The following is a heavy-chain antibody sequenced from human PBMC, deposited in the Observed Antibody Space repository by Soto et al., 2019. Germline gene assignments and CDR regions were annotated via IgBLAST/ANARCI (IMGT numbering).Heavy chain of an antibody. CDR3: ARGAVTTNYYYYGMDV. Sequence: GGSLRLSCAASGFTSSAYAMHWVRQAPVKGLEWVAVISYDGGSKDYADSVKGRFTISRDNSKNTLYLQMNSLRDEDTAVYYCARGAVTTNYYYYGMDVWGQGTTVTVSS. V-gene: IGHV3-30-3*01. D-gene: IGHD4-17*01. J-gene: IGHJ6*02. CDR1: GFTSSAYA. CDR2: ISYDGGSK.